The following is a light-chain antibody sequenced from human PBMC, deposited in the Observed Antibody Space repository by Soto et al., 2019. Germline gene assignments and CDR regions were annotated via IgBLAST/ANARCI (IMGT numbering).Light chain of an antibody. Sequence: QSALTQPAYVSGSPGQSITISCTGTSSDVGGYNYVSWYQQHPGKAPTVMIYEVSNRPSGVSNRFSGSKSGNTAYLTISGIQAEDEADYYCSAYTSSSTLVVFCGGTKLTVL. CDR3: SAYTSSSTLVV. V-gene: IGLV2-14*01. CDR2: EVS. CDR1: SSDVGGYNY. J-gene: IGLJ2*01.